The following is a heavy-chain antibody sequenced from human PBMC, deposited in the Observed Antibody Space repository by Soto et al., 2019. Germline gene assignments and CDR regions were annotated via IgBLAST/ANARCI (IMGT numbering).Heavy chain of an antibody. D-gene: IGHD5-18*01. V-gene: IGHV1-3*01. CDR2: INAGNGNT. J-gene: IGHJ6*02. Sequence: ASVKVSYKASGYTFTSYAMHWVRQAPGQRLEWMGWINAGNGNTKYSQKFQGRVTITRDTSASTAYMELSSLRSEDTAVYYCARGYSYGSGYYYYGMDVWGQGTTVTVSS. CDR3: ARGYSYGSGYYYYGMDV. CDR1: GYTFTSYA.